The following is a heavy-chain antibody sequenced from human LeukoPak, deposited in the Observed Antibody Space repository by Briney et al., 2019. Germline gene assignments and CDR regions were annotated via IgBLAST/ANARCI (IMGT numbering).Heavy chain of an antibody. J-gene: IGHJ4*02. CDR3: AKASRGFDY. V-gene: IGHV3-30*18. CDR1: GFTFSSYG. Sequence: LTGRSLRLSCAASGFTFSSYGMHWVRQAPGKGLERVAVISYDGSNKYYADSVKGRFTISRDNSKNTLYLQMNSLRAEDTAVYYCAKASRGFDYWGQGTLVTVSS. CDR2: ISYDGSNK.